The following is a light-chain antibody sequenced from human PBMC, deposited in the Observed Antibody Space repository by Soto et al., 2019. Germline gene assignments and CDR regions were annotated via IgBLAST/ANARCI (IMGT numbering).Light chain of an antibody. Sequence: EIVLTQSPGTLSLSPGERATLSCRASQSVSSNYLAWYQQKPGQAPRLLIYAASSRSTGIPDRFSGSGSETGFTLTSSRLEAEDFAVYYCQRYGTSPLTFGGGTKVESK. CDR2: AAS. CDR3: QRYGTSPLT. V-gene: IGKV3-20*01. CDR1: QSVSSNY. J-gene: IGKJ4*01.